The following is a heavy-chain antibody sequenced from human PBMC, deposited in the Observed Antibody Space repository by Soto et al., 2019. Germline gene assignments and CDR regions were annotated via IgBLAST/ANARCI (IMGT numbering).Heavy chain of an antibody. V-gene: IGHV3-30-3*01. CDR3: AKDDYGVPD. J-gene: IGHJ4*02. CDR1: GFIFSNYY. CDR2: ISYDGNNK. Sequence: PGGSLRLSCAASGFIFSNYYMHWVRQAPGKGLEWLAVISYDGNNKYYADSVKGRFTISRDNSKNTVFLQMDSLTTDDTALYYCAKDDYGVPDWGQGILVTVSS. D-gene: IGHD4-17*01.